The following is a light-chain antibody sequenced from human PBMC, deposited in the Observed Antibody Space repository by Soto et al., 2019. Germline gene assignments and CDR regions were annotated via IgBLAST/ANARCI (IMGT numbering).Light chain of an antibody. CDR2: EVY. CDR3: SAYAGSSTWV. CDR1: SSDVGGYNY. V-gene: IGLV2-8*01. Sequence: QSAPTQPPSASGSPGQSVTFSCTGTSSDVGGYNYVSWYQQYPGKAPKLMIYEVYKRPSGVPDRFSGSKSGNTASLTVSGLQPDDEADDYCSAYAGSSTWVFGGGTQLTVL. J-gene: IGLJ2*01.